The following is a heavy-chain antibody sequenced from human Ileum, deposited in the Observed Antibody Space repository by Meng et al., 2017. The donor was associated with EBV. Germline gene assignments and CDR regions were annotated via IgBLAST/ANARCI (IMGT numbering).Heavy chain of an antibody. D-gene: IGHD5-24*01. CDR1: GNTLTNYD. V-gene: IGHV1-8*01. CDR3: VRTLERGDY. J-gene: IGHJ4*02. Sequence: VHVVRYGAGRKRHWASGKVTCKASGNTLTNYDISWVRQANGQGLEWMGWMNTKTGTAHYAQKFQGRVSMTRDTSITTAYMELSSLTSEDTAVYYCVRTLERGDYWGQGTLVTVSS. CDR2: MNTKTGTA.